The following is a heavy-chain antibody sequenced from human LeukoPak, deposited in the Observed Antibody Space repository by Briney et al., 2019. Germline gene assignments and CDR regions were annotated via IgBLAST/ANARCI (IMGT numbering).Heavy chain of an antibody. Sequence: GGSLRLSCAASGFTFSDYWIHWVRQAPGKGLVWVSRINTDGSITNYADSVKGRFTISRDNAKSTLYLQMSSLRAEDTAVYYCARDRGPRTGFMVREAYDYWGQGTLVTVSS. J-gene: IGHJ4*02. CDR3: ARDRGPRTGFMVREAYDY. V-gene: IGHV3-74*01. CDR1: GFTFSDYW. D-gene: IGHD3-10*01. CDR2: INTDGSIT.